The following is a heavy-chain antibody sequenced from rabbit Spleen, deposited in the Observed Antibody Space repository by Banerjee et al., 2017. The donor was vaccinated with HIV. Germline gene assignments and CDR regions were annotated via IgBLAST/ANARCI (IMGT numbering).Heavy chain of an antibody. Sequence: QSLEESGGGLVKPGASLTLTCKASGFSFSGSDHMCWVRQAPGKGLEWIGYIEPIFGNTYYANGVNGRFTISSHNAQNTLYLQLTSLTDADTATYFCARDTGTSFSSYGMDLWGQGTLVTVS. D-gene: IGHD8-1*01. CDR2: IEPIFGNT. J-gene: IGHJ6*01. CDR3: ARDTGTSFSSYGMDL. CDR1: GFSFSGSDH. V-gene: IGHV1S40*01.